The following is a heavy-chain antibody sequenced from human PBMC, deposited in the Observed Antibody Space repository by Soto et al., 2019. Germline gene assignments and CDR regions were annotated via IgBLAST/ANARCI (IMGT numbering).Heavy chain of an antibody. V-gene: IGHV3-33*01. J-gene: IGHJ4*02. CDR1: GFTFSSYA. CDR3: AREPGSKSSVFWRSFDY. CDR2: IWYDGTNE. D-gene: IGHD3-9*01. Sequence: QVQLEESGGGVVLPGRSLRLSCAASGFTFSSYAMHWVRQAPGKGLEWVAAIWYDGTNEYYADSVKGRFTISRDDSRDTLYLQMNRLRTEDTAVYSCAREPGSKSSVFWRSFDYWGQGTTVTVSS.